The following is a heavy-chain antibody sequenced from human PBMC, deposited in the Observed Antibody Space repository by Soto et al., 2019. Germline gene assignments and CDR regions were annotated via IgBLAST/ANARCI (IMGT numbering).Heavy chain of an antibody. D-gene: IGHD6-13*01. Sequence: GGSLRLSCAASGFTFSSYWMHWVRQAPGKGLVWVSRINSGGSSTSYADSVKGRFTISRDNAKNTLYLQMNSLRAEDMAVYYCAKDLLYANTWYPLDPWGQGTLVTSPQ. V-gene: IGHV3-74*01. CDR2: INSGGSST. CDR3: AKDLLYANTWYPLDP. J-gene: IGHJ5*02. CDR1: GFTFSSYW.